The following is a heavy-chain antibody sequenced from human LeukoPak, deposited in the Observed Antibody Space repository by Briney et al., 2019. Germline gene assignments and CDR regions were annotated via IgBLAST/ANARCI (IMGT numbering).Heavy chain of an antibody. Sequence: GRSLRLSCVASGFTFRNYGMHWIRQAPGKGLEWVSVIFYDGSKKYYADSVKGRFTISRDNSKNTLYLQMNSLRAEDTAVYYCARALNINVGDPNWGQGTLVTVSS. J-gene: IGHJ4*02. D-gene: IGHD3-16*01. CDR3: ARALNINVGDPN. CDR2: IFYDGSKK. CDR1: GFTFRNYG. V-gene: IGHV3-30*12.